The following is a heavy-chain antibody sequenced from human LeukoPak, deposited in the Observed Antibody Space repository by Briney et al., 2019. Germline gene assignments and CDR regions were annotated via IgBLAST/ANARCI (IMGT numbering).Heavy chain of an antibody. D-gene: IGHD3-10*01. CDR3: ARSGYYGSGSYHPRNWFDP. CDR1: GGFFCGYY. Sequence: SETLSLTCAVYGGFFCGYYWSWIRQPPGKGLEWIGEINQSGSTNYNPSLKSRVTISVDTSKNQFSLKLSSVTAADTAVYYCARSGYYGSGSYHPRNWFDPWGQGTLVTVSS. J-gene: IGHJ5*02. V-gene: IGHV4-34*01. CDR2: INQSGST.